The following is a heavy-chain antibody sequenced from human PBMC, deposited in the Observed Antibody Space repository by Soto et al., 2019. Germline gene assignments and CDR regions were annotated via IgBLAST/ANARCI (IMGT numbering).Heavy chain of an antibody. V-gene: IGHV3-9*01. CDR3: AKDSSGSGWYYFDY. D-gene: IGHD6-19*01. CDR2: ISWNSGSI. Sequence: GGSLRLSCAASGFTFDDYAMHWVRQAPGKGLEWVSGISWNSGSIGYADSVKGRFTISRDNAKNSLYLQMNSLRAEDTALYYCAKDSSGSGWYYFDYWGQGTLVTVSS. J-gene: IGHJ4*02. CDR1: GFTFDDYA.